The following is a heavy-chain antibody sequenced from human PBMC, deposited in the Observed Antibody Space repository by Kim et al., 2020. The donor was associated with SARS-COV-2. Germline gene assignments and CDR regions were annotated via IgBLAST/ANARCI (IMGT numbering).Heavy chain of an antibody. CDR2: IYYSGST. Sequence: SETLSLTCTVSGGSISSGGYYWSWIRQHPGKGLEWIGYIYYSGSTYYNPSLKSRVTISVDTSKNQFSLKLSSVTAADTAVYYCARECAANLSSSWTPPYYYYCYMGVWGKGTTVTVSS. J-gene: IGHJ6*03. V-gene: IGHV4-31*03. CDR1: GGSISSGGYY. D-gene: IGHD6-13*01. CDR3: ARECAANLSSSWTPPYYYYCYMGV.